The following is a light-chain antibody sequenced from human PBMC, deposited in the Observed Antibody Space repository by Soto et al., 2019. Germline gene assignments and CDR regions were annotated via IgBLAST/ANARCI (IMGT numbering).Light chain of an antibody. CDR1: QSVSSSF. V-gene: IGKV3-20*01. CDR2: GAS. Sequence: DIVLTQSPGALSLSPGERATLSCRASQSVSSSFLAWYQQKPGQAPSLLIYGASSRASGIPDRFSGSGSGTAFTLTISRLEPEDFAVYYCQQYDSSPRTFGQGTKVEIK. CDR3: QQYDSSPRT. J-gene: IGKJ1*01.